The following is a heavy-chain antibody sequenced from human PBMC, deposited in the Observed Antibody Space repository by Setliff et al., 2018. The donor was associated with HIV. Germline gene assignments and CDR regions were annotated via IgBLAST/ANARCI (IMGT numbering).Heavy chain of an antibody. CDR3: ARWGFGEAATRRGAFDI. CDR1: GGSISSGGYH. CDR2: IYYSGST. Sequence: SETLSLTCTVSGGSISSGGYHWSWIRQHPGKGLEWIGYIYYSGSTYYNPSLKSRVTISVDTSKNQFSLKLSSVTAADTAVYYCARWGFGEAATRRGAFDIWGQGTMVTVSS. D-gene: IGHD3-16*01. J-gene: IGHJ3*02. V-gene: IGHV4-31*03.